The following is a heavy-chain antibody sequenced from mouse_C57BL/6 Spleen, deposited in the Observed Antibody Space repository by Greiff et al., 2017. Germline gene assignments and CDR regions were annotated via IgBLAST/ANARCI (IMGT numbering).Heavy chain of an antibody. J-gene: IGHJ2*01. CDR2: IHPNSGST. CDR1: GYTFTSYW. Sequence: QVQLQQPGAELVKPGASVKLSCKASGYTFTSYWMHWVKQRPGQGLEWIGMIHPNSGSTNYNEKFKSKATLTVDKSSSTAYMQLSSPTSEDSAVYYCARDTVVAPFDYWGQGTTLTVSS. D-gene: IGHD1-1*01. CDR3: ARDTVVAPFDY. V-gene: IGHV1-64*01.